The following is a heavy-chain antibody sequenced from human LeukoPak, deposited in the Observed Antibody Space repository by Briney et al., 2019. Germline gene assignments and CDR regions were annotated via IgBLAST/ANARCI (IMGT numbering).Heavy chain of an antibody. D-gene: IGHD6-19*01. CDR1: GGSFSGYY. CDR2: INHSGGT. J-gene: IGHJ4*02. V-gene: IGHV4-34*01. Sequence: SETLSLTCAVYGGSFSGYYWSWIRQPPGKGLEWIGKINHSGGTNYNPSLKSRVTISVDTSKNQFPLKLNSVTAADTALYYCARVSDISVAAYFDYWGQGTRVTVSS. CDR3: ARVSDISVAAYFDY.